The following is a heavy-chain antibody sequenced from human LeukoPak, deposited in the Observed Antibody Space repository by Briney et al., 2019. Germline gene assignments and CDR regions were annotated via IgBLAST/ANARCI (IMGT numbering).Heavy chain of an antibody. CDR2: IYYSGST. CDR3: ASFWVPAAHDAFDI. D-gene: IGHD2-2*01. Sequence: SQTLSLTCTVSGGSISSGGYYWSWIRQHPGKGLEWIGYIYYSGSTYYNPSLKSRVTISVDTSKNQFSLKLSSVTAADTAVYYCASFWVPAAHDAFDIWGQGTMVTVSS. J-gene: IGHJ3*02. V-gene: IGHV4-31*03. CDR1: GGSISSGGYY.